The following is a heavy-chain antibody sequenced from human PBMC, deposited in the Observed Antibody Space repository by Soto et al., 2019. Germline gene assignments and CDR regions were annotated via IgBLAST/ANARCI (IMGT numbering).Heavy chain of an antibody. CDR2: INHSGST. CDR3: ARGRGYCSGGSCYRKPNRQNNWFDP. J-gene: IGHJ5*02. D-gene: IGHD2-15*01. Sequence: PSETLSLTCAVYGGSFSGYYWSWIRQPPGKGLEWIGEINHSGSTNYNPSLKSRVTISVDTSKNQFSLKLSSVTAADTAVYYCARGRGYCSGGSCYRKPNRQNNWFDPWGQGTLVTVSS. V-gene: IGHV4-34*01. CDR1: GGSFSGYY.